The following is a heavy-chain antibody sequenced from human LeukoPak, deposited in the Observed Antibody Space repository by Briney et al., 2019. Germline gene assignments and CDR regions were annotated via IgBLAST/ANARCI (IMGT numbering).Heavy chain of an antibody. CDR3: ATAEKEGYYYIDA. Sequence: SETLSLTCTLSGDSISSRYHFWGWIREPPGKGLEWIGCIYFRGSTYYSPSLKSRVTMSVATSMNQFSLQLKYMTAADTAVYYRATAEKEGYYYIDAWGKGTTVTVSS. CDR1: GDSISSRYHF. CDR2: IYFRGST. V-gene: IGHV4-39*07. J-gene: IGHJ6*03.